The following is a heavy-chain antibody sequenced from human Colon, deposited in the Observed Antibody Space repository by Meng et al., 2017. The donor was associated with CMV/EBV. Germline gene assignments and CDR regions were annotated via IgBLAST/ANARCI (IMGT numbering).Heavy chain of an antibody. J-gene: IGHJ6*02. CDR1: GFTFRSYE. V-gene: IGHV3-48*03. CDR3: ARDPSLITISGVVTYGMDV. CDR2: ISSGGQTI. Sequence: GSLRLSCSASGFTFRSYEMNWVRQAPGKGREWVSYISSGGQTIHYADSVKGRFTISRDNTNNSLYLQMSSLRADDTAVYYCARDPSLITISGVVTYGMDVWGPGTTVTVSS. D-gene: IGHD3-3*01.